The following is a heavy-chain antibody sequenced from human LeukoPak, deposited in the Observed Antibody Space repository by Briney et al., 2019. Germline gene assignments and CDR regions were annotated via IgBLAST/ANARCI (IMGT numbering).Heavy chain of an antibody. CDR1: GGSISGGGYY. D-gene: IGHD6-19*01. Sequence: SETLSLTCTVSGGSISGGGYYWSWIRQHPGKGLEWIGYIYYSGSTYYNPSLKSRVTISVDTSKNQFSLKLDSVTEIDTAMYYCARNQAVAANRGASDVWGQGTMVTVSS. V-gene: IGHV4-31*03. J-gene: IGHJ3*01. CDR2: IYYSGST. CDR3: ARNQAVAANRGASDV.